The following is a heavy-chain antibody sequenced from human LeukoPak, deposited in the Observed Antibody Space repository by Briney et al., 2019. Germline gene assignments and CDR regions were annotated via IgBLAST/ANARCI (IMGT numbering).Heavy chain of an antibody. CDR2: INPNSGGT. CDR1: VYTFTGYY. V-gene: IGHV1-2*02. Sequence: ASVKVSCKASVYTFTGYYMHWVLQAPGQGLEWMGWINPNSGGTNYAQKFQGRVTMTRDTSISTAYMELSRLRSDDTAVYYCARGRNIAVAGTRWFDPWGQGTLVTVSS. J-gene: IGHJ5*02. CDR3: ARGRNIAVAGTRWFDP. D-gene: IGHD6-19*01.